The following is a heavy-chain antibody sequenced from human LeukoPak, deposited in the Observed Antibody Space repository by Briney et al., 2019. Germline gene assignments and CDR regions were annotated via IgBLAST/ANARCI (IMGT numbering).Heavy chain of an antibody. Sequence: GGSLRLSCAASGFTYNTYSMNWVRQAPGKGLEWVSYISSSSSTIHYADSVKGRFTISRDNAKNSLFLQMHSLRAEDTAVYYCARDKVASVADALDFWGQGTMVTVSS. CDR3: ARDKVASVADALDF. D-gene: IGHD4-23*01. V-gene: IGHV3-48*04. CDR2: ISSSSSTI. J-gene: IGHJ3*01. CDR1: GFTYNTYS.